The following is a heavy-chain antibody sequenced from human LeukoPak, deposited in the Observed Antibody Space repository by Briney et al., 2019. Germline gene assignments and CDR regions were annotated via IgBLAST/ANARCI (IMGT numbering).Heavy chain of an antibody. CDR3: AGGAYTGTTVLFDY. V-gene: IGHV4-39*07. J-gene: IGHJ4*02. D-gene: IGHD1-1*01. Sequence: SETLSLTCTVSGGSISSSSYYWGWIRQPPGKGLEWIGSISYSGSTYYNPSLKSRVTISEDTSKNQFSLKLSSVTAADTAVYYCAGGAYTGTTVLFDYWGQGTLVTVPS. CDR2: ISYSGST. CDR1: GGSISSSSYY.